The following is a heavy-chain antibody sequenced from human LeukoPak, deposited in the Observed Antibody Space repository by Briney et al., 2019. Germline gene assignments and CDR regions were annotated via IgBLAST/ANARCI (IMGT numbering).Heavy chain of an antibody. J-gene: IGHJ3*02. Sequence: GGSLRLSCAASGFTFRSYSMNWVRQAPGKGLEWVSSISMSSRYIYYADSVKGRFTISRDNAKNSLYLQMNSLRAEDTAVYYCARASRDRVIVVVVAATRDAFDIWGQGTMVTVSS. CDR1: GFTFRSYS. D-gene: IGHD2-15*01. CDR3: ARASRDRVIVVVVAATRDAFDI. V-gene: IGHV3-21*01. CDR2: ISMSSRYI.